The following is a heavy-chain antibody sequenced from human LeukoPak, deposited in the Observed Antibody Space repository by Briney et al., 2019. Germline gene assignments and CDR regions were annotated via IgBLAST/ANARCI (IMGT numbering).Heavy chain of an antibody. V-gene: IGHV3-48*02. CDR2: ISSSSSTI. CDR1: GFTFSSNS. J-gene: IGHJ6*02. Sequence: GGSLRLSCAAFGFTFSSNSMNWVRQAPGKGLEWVSYISSSSSTIYYADSVKGRFTISRDNAENSLYLQMNSLRDEDTAVYYCASSFYGSGRYGMDVWGQGTTVTVSS. CDR3: ASSFYGSGRYGMDV. D-gene: IGHD3-10*01.